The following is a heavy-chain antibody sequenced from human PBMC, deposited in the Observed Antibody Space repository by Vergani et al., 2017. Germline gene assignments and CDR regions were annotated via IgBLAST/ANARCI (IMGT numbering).Heavy chain of an antibody. V-gene: IGHV2-26*01. Sequence: QVTLKESGPVLVKPTETLTLTCTVSGFSLSNARMGVSWIRQPPGKALEWLAHIFSNDERSYSTSLKSSLTISKDTSKSQVVLTMTNMDPVDTATYSYARIRSDYGDYFYGYPFDYWGQGTLVTVSS. CDR3: ARIRSDYGDYFYGYPFDY. CDR1: GFSLSNARMG. D-gene: IGHD4-17*01. CDR2: IFSNDER. J-gene: IGHJ4*02.